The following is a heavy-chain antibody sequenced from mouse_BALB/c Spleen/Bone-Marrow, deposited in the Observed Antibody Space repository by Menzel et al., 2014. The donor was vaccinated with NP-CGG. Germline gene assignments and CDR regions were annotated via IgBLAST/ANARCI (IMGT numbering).Heavy chain of an antibody. CDR2: IHPNSGNT. J-gene: IGHJ2*01. Sequence: QVQLQQSGSVLVRPGASVRLSCKASGYTFTNSWIHWAKQRPGQGLEWIGDIHPNSGNTNYNEKFKAKATLTVDTSSSTAYVGLSSLTSEDSAVYYCARHHRYAYYFDYWGQGTTLPVSS. CDR1: GYTFTNSW. V-gene: IGHV1S130*01. D-gene: IGHD2-14*01. CDR3: ARHHRYAYYFDY.